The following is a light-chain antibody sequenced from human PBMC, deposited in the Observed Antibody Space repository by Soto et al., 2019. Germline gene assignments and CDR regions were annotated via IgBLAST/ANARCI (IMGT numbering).Light chain of an antibody. CDR1: SSDVGAYNY. CDR2: DVN. J-gene: IGLJ1*01. Sequence: QSALTQPPSASGSPGQSVTISCNGSSSDVGAYNYVAWYQQRPGKAPKLMISDVNKRPSGVPDRFSGSKSGNTASLTVSGLQAEDEADYYCSSYAGNNIYVFGAGTKVTVL. CDR3: SSYAGNNIYV. V-gene: IGLV2-8*01.